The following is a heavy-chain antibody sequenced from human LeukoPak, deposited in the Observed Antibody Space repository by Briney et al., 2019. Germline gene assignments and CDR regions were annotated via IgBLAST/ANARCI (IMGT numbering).Heavy chain of an antibody. CDR3: ARDHLASGSYSSGERVH. CDR2: ISANGNT. Sequence: ASVKVSCKASGYTFTGYYMHWVRQAPGQGLEWMGWISANGNTNCIPKLQGRVTMTTDTSTTTVYMELTSLRSDDTAVYYCARDHLASGSYSSGERVHWGQGTLVTVSS. V-gene: IGHV1-18*04. D-gene: IGHD3-16*01. J-gene: IGHJ4*02. CDR1: GYTFTGYY.